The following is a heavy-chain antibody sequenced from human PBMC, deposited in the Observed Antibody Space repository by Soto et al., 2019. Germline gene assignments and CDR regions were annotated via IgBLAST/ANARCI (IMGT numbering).Heavy chain of an antibody. CDR3: AREPIIRYTYGMDV. J-gene: IGHJ6*02. V-gene: IGHV3-48*02. CDR1: GFTFSSYH. D-gene: IGHD3-3*01. CDR2: ISSSSSTI. Sequence: EVQLVESGGGLVQPGGSLRLSCAASGFTFSSYHMNWVRQAPGKGLEWISYISSSSSTIFYAASVKGRFTISRDNAKNSLHLQMSSLRDEDTAVYYCAREPIIRYTYGMDVWGQGTTVTVSS.